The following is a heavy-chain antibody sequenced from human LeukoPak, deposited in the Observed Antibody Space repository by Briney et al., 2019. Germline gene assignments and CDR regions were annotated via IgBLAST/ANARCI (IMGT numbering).Heavy chain of an antibody. Sequence: EASVKVSCKASGGTFSSYAISWVRQAPGQGLEWMGVIIPIFGTANYAQKSQGRVTITTDESTSTAYMELSSLRSEDTAVYYCARVSRPGGYQLLYGPMDVWGKGTTVTVSS. V-gene: IGHV1-69*05. CDR2: IIPIFGTA. CDR3: ARVSRPGGYQLLYGPMDV. J-gene: IGHJ6*03. D-gene: IGHD2-2*02. CDR1: GGTFSSYA.